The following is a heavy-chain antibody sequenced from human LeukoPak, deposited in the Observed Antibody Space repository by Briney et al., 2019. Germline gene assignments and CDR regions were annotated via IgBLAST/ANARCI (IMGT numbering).Heavy chain of an antibody. D-gene: IGHD6-13*01. Sequence: GGSLRLSCAASGFTFSSFAMNWVRQAPGKGLEWVSTMSGDATSTYYADSVKGRFTISRDNSKNALYLQMNSLRAEDTAVYYCAKRTSGSSWYSSDYWGQGTLVTVSS. J-gene: IGHJ4*02. CDR1: GFTFSSFA. V-gene: IGHV3-23*01. CDR2: MSGDATST. CDR3: AKRTSGSSWYSSDY.